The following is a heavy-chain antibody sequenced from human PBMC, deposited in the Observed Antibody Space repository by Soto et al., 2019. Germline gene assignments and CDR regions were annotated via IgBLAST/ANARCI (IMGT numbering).Heavy chain of an antibody. CDR3: ARDALYYYDSSGLNWFDP. CDR1: GGPISSYY. D-gene: IGHD3-22*01. CDR2: IYTSGST. Sequence: XETLSLTCTVSGGPISSYYWSWIRQPSGKGLEWIGRIYTSGSTNYNPSLKSRVTMSVDTSKNQFSLKLSSVTAADTAVYYCARDALYYYDSSGLNWFDPWGQGTRVTVS. V-gene: IGHV4-4*07. J-gene: IGHJ5*02.